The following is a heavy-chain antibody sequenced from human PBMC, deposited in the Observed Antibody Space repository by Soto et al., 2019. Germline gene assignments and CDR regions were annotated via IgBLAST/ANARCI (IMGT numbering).Heavy chain of an antibody. D-gene: IGHD3-22*01. J-gene: IGHJ4*02. CDR3: ARQGPYYYDSSGPSDY. V-gene: IGHV5-10-1*01. Sequence: GESLKISCKGSGYSFTSYWISWARQMPGKGLEWMGRIDPSDSYTNYSPSFQGHVTISADKSISTAYLQWSSLKASDTAMYYCARQGPYYYDSSGPSDYWGQGTLVTVSS. CDR2: IDPSDSYT. CDR1: GYSFTSYW.